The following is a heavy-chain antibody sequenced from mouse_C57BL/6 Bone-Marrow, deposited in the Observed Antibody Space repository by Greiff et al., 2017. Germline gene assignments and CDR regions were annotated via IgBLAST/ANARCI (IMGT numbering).Heavy chain of an antibody. D-gene: IGHD2-4*01. CDR2: IGYDGSN. V-gene: IGHV3-6*01. CDR3: ERWSYDYDLGAMDY. J-gene: IGHJ4*01. Sequence: EVQLMESGPGLVKPSQSLSLTCSVTGYSITSGYYWNWLRPFPGNKLEWMGYIGYDGSNNYNQSLKNRISITRDTSKNPFFLQLNSVTTEDTATYALERWSYDYDLGAMDYWGQGTSVTVSS. CDR1: GYSITSGYY.